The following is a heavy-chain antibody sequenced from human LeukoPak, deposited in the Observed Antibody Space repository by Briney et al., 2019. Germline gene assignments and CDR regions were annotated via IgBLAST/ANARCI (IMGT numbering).Heavy chain of an antibody. D-gene: IGHD5-18*01. Sequence: GGSLRLSCAASGSTFSSYWMHWVRQAPGKGLVWVSRINSDGSSTSYADSVKGRFTISRDNAKNTLYLQMNSLRAEDTAVYYCALGGYSYGTRWYFDLWGRGTLVTVSS. CDR3: ALGGYSYGTRWYFDL. CDR2: INSDGSST. J-gene: IGHJ2*01. CDR1: GSTFSSYW. V-gene: IGHV3-74*01.